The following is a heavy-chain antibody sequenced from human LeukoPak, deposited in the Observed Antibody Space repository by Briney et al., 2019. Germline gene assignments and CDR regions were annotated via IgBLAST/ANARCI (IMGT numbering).Heavy chain of an antibody. CDR1: GFTFDDYA. J-gene: IGHJ4*02. V-gene: IGHV3-9*01. CDR3: AREGDILTGHIDY. D-gene: IGHD3-9*01. Sequence: GGSLRLSCAASGFTFDDYAMHWVRQAPGKGLEWVSGISWNSGSIGYADSVEGRFTISRDNAKNSLYLQMNSLRAEDTAVYYCAREGDILTGHIDYWGQGTLVTVSS. CDR2: ISWNSGSI.